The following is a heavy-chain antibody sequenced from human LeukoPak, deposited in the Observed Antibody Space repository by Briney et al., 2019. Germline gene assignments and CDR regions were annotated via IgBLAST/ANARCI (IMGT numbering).Heavy chain of an antibody. D-gene: IGHD4-17*01. CDR2: INSDGSSA. J-gene: IGHJ4*02. CDR1: GFTFSRYW. Sequence: QPGGSLRLSCAASGFTFSRYWMHWVRQAPGKGLVWVSRINSDGSSATYADSVKGRFAISRDNAKNTLYLQMNSLRAEDTAVYYCTRGDYVFDYWGQGTLVTVSS. CDR3: TRGDYVFDY. V-gene: IGHV3-74*01.